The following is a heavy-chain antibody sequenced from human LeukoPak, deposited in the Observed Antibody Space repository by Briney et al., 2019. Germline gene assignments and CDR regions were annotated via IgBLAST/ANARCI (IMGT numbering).Heavy chain of an antibody. CDR2: IKQDGSEK. D-gene: IGHD2-15*01. Sequence: GGSLRLSCAASGLTFSSYAMSWVRQAPGKGLEWVANIKQDGSEKYYVDSVKGRFTISRDDAKNSLYLQMNSLRAEDTAVYYCARHGGGYCSGGNCYGLDYWGQGTLVTVSS. J-gene: IGHJ4*02. CDR1: GLTFSSYA. V-gene: IGHV3-7*04. CDR3: ARHGGGYCSGGNCYGLDY.